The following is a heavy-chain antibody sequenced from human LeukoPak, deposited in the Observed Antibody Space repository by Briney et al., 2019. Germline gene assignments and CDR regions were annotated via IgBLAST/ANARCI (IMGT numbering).Heavy chain of an antibody. CDR3: TTDPTEGTLFDY. Sequence: GGSLRLSCAASGFTFDDYGMSWVRQAPGKGLEWVGRIKSKTDGGTTDYAAPVKGRFTISRDDSKNTLYLQMNSLKTEDTAVYYCTTDPTEGTLFDYWGQGTLVTVSS. D-gene: IGHD1-1*01. J-gene: IGHJ4*02. CDR1: GFTFDDYG. CDR2: IKSKTDGGTT. V-gene: IGHV3-15*01.